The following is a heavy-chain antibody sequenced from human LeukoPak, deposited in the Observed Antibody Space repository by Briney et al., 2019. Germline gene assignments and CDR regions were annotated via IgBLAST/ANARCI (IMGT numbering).Heavy chain of an antibody. Sequence: SSETLSLTCTVSGGSISSYYWSWIWQPAGKGLEWIGRIYTSGCTNYNPSLKSRVTMSVDTSKNQFSLKLSSVTAADTAVYYCARDRSGGITYYYDSSGYWFDYWGQGTLVTVSS. V-gene: IGHV4-4*07. D-gene: IGHD3-22*01. J-gene: IGHJ4*02. CDR3: ARDRSGGITYYYDSSGYWFDY. CDR2: IYTSGCT. CDR1: GGSISSYY.